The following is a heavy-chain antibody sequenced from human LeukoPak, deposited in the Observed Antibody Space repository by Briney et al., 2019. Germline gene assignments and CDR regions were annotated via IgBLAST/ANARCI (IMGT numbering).Heavy chain of an antibody. CDR2: IRGRGYGGAP. CDR3: TRVLGDGFNDFDY. J-gene: IGHJ4*02. Sequence: GGSLRLSCTTSGFTCGDHSLSWVRQAPGKGLEWFGFIRGRGYGGAPEYHACVKGTFIISRDDSNKVAYVEMNNLKIEDTAVYYCTRVLGDGFNDFDYWGQGTLVSVDS. V-gene: IGHV3-49*04. D-gene: IGHD2-21*01. CDR1: GFTCGDHS.